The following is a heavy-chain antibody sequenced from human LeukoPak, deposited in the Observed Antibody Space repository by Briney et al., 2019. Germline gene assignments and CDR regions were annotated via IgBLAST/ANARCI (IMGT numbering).Heavy chain of an antibody. V-gene: IGHV4-34*01. J-gene: IGHJ4*02. D-gene: IGHD6-19*01. CDR2: INHSGST. CDR3: ARRAYSSGWYPY. Sequence: PSETLSLTCAVYGESFSGYYWSWIRQPPGKGLEWIGEINHSGSTNYNPSLKSRVTISVDTSKNQFSLKLSSVTAADTAVYYCARRAYSSGWYPYWGQGTLVTVSS. CDR1: GESFSGYY.